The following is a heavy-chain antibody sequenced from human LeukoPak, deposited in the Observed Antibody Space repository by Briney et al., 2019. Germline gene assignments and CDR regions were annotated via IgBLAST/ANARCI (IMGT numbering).Heavy chain of an antibody. CDR2: IIPSFGTA. J-gene: IGHJ6*03. D-gene: IGHD3-3*01. CDR3: ARAPYDFWSGSYYYYYMDV. CDR1: GGTVSSYA. V-gene: IGHV1-69*05. Sequence: SVKVSFKASGGTVSSYAISWVRQAPGQGLEWMGRIIPSFGTANYAQKFQGRVTITTDESTSTAYMELSSLRSEDTAVYYCARAPYDFWSGSYYYYYMDVWGKGTTVTVSS.